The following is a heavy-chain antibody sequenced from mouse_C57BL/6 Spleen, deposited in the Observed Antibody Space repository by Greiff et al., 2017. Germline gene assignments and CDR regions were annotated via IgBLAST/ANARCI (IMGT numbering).Heavy chain of an antibody. CDR3: ARGGLYYAMDY. D-gene: IGHD3-3*01. CDR2: ISSGSSTI. Sequence: VESGGGLVKPGGSLKLSCAASGFTFSDYGMHWVRQAPEKGLEWVAYISSGSSTIYYADTVKGRFTISRDNAKNTLFLQMTSLRSEDTAMYYCARGGLYYAMDYWGQGTSVTVSS. CDR1: GFTFSDYG. J-gene: IGHJ4*01. V-gene: IGHV5-17*01.